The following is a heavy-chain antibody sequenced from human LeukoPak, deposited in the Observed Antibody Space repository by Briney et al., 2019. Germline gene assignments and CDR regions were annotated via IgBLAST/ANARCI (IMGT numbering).Heavy chain of an antibody. Sequence: GGSLRLSCAASGISISSYWMHWVRQAPGKGLVWVSRIRKDGSITTYAGSVRGRFTISRDIAKNTLYLQMNSLRAEDTAVYYCATFCTSSSCALDFWGQGTLVTVSS. CDR2: IRKDGSIT. V-gene: IGHV3-74*01. D-gene: IGHD2-2*01. CDR3: ATFCTSSSCALDF. CDR1: GISISSYW. J-gene: IGHJ4*02.